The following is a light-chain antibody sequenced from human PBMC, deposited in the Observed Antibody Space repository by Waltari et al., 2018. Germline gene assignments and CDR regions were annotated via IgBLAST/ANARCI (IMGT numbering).Light chain of an antibody. Sequence: TQDPAVSVAMGQTVRIPCHGDSLRSYYASWYQQRPGQAPILVMYSKNSRPPGVPDRFSGSSSDDTASLTITGAQAEDEAYYYCHSRDASGSGGAFGGGTKLTVL. CDR3: HSRDASGSGGA. CDR2: SKN. J-gene: IGLJ2*01. CDR1: SLRSYY. V-gene: IGLV3-19*01.